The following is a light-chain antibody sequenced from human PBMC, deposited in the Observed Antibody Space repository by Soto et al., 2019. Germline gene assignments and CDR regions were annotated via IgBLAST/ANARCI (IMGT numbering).Light chain of an antibody. CDR2: DAS. CDR1: QSVSGSY. J-gene: IGKJ1*01. CDR3: QQYATRPWT. Sequence: EIVLTQSPGTLSLSPGERATLSCRARQSVSGSYLAWYQQKPGQSPRLLIYDASSRATGIADWFSGSGSGTDFTLTISRVEPEGFAVYYCQQYATRPWTFGQGTKVESK. V-gene: IGKV3-20*01.